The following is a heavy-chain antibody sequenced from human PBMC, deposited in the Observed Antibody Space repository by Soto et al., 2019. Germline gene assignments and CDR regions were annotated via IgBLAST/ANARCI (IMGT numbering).Heavy chain of an antibody. Sequence: GGSLRLSCAASGFTFSSYAMSWVRQAPGKGLEWVSAISGSGGSTYYADSVKGRFTISRDNSKNTLYLQMNSLRAEDTAVYYCAKWSTVTTVGMDYYYGMDVWGQGTTVTVSS. CDR2: ISGSGGST. D-gene: IGHD4-17*01. J-gene: IGHJ6*02. CDR3: AKWSTVTTVGMDYYYGMDV. CDR1: GFTFSSYA. V-gene: IGHV3-23*01.